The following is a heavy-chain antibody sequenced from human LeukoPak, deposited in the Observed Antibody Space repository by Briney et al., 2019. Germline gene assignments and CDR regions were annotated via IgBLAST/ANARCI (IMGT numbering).Heavy chain of an antibody. D-gene: IGHD6-13*01. CDR3: ARRGAAAGTRH. V-gene: IGHV4-39*01. Sequence: SETLSLTCTVSGGSISSSSYYWGWIRQPPGKGLEWIGSIYYSGSTYYNPSLKSRVTISVDTSKNQFSLKLSSVTAADTAVYYCARRGAAAGTRHWGQGTLVTVSS. CDR2: IYYSGST. J-gene: IGHJ4*02. CDR1: GGSISSSSYY.